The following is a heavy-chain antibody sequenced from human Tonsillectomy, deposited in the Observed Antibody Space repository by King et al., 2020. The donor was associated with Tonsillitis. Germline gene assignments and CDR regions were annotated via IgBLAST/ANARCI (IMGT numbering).Heavy chain of an antibody. J-gene: IGHJ5*02. D-gene: IGHD6-6*01. CDR2: IIPILGIA. Sequence: QLVQSGAEVKKPGSSVKVSCKASGGTFSSYAISWVRQAPGQGLEWMGRIIPILGIANYAQKFQGRVTITADKSTSTAYMELSSLRSEETAVYYCARETYRSSSQGGFDPWGQGTLVTVSS. V-gene: IGHV1-69*09. CDR1: GGTFSSYA. CDR3: ARETYRSSSQGGFDP.